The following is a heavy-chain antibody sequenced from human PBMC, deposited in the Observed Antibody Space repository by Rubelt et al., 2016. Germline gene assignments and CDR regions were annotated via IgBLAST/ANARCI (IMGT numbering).Heavy chain of an antibody. D-gene: IGHD5-18*01. V-gene: IGHV4-55*01. CDR3: ARVSSYGYVRRVYYYYYMDV. J-gene: IGHJ6*03. Sequence: LKSRITMSVDTSKNQFSLKLSSVTAADTAVYYCARVSSYGYVRRVYYYYYMDVWGKGTTVTVSS.